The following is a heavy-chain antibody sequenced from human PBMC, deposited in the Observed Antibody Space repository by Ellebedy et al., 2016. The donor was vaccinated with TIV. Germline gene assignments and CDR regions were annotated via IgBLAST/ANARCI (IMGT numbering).Heavy chain of an antibody. J-gene: IGHJ3*02. CDR1: GFTFSSYN. Sequence: GGSLRLXCAASGFTFSSYNMNSVRQAPGKGLEWVSYISSVLTIYYADSVKGRFTISRDNAKNSLYLQLNSLRDEDTAVYYCARDSPGWSAFDIWGQGTMVTVSS. V-gene: IGHV3-48*02. CDR3: ARDSPGWSAFDI. CDR2: ISSVLTI. D-gene: IGHD3-9*01.